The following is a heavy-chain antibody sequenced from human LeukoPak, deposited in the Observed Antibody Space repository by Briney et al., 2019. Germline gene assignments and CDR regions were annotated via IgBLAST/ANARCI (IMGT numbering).Heavy chain of an antibody. J-gene: IGHJ4*02. CDR3: ARGQWLDNS. D-gene: IGHD6-19*01. CDR1: GGSFSGYY. CDR2: INHSGST. V-gene: IGHV4-34*01. Sequence: SETLSLTRAVYGGSFSGYYWSWIRQPPGKGLEWIGEINHSGSTNYNPSLKSRVTISVDTSKNQFSLKLDAVTAADTAVYYCARGQWLDNSWGQGTLVTVSS.